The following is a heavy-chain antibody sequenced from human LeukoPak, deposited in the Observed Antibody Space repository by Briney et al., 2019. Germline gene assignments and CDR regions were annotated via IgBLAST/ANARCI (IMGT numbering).Heavy chain of an antibody. J-gene: IGHJ3*01. CDR1: GFIFSSYA. CDR3: ARDWAAAAGTV. Sequence: GGSLRLSCAGSGFIFSSYAMAWVRQAPGKGLEWVSGISGSGANTYYVDSVKGRFTISRDNAKNSLYLQMNSLRAEDTAVYYCARDWAAAAGTVWGQGTMVTVSS. CDR2: ISGSGANT. V-gene: IGHV3-23*01. D-gene: IGHD6-13*01.